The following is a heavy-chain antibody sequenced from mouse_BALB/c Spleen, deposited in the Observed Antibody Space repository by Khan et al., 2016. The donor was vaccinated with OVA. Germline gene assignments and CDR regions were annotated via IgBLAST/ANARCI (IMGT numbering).Heavy chain of an antibody. CDR1: ASNIKDPF. Sequence: QLVHSGAELVKQGASAKWSCQPSASNIKDPFLHWVKHRPKRGLGGIGRIAPGPVIPQDDPEFKRKATIISDTSSNTSYLQFNSLTSEDTAVYYCARPSYDPRDFEVGGAGTTVTVSS. CDR3: ARPSYDPRDFEV. CDR2: IAPGPVIP. D-gene: IGHD2-3*01. J-gene: IGHJ1*01. V-gene: IGHV14-3*02.